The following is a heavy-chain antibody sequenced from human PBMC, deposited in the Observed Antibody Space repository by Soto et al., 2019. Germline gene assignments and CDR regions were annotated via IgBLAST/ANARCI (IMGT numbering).Heavy chain of an antibody. CDR2: IKQDGSEK. Sequence: GGSLRLSCAASGFTFSSYWMSWVRQAPGKGLEWVANIKQDGSEKYYVDSVKGRFTISRDNAKNSLYLQMNSLRAEDTAVYYCSRDVATGYYDFWSGYSNYYYYYMDVWGKGTTVTVS. J-gene: IGHJ6*03. V-gene: IGHV3-7*01. D-gene: IGHD3-3*01. CDR1: GFTFSSYW. CDR3: SRDVATGYYDFWSGYSNYYYYYMDV.